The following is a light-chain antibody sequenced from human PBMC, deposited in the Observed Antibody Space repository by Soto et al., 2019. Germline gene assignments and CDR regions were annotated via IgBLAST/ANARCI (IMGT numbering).Light chain of an antibody. Sequence: IVLTQSPGTLSLSPGERATLSCRASQSISSTHLAWYQQRPGQAPRLLLYGASSRATGIPDRFSGSGSGTDFTLTISRVEPEDFAVFYCQQYGSSPLTFGGGTKVESK. J-gene: IGKJ4*01. CDR2: GAS. CDR3: QQYGSSPLT. V-gene: IGKV3-20*01. CDR1: QSISSTH.